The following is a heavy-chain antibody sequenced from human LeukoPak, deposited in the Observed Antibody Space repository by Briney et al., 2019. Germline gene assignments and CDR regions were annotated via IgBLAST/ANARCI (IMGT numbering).Heavy chain of an antibody. CDR2: ISSNGGST. D-gene: IGHD6-19*01. Sequence: GGSLRLSCSASGFAFSSYAMHWVRQAPGKGLEYVSAISSNGGSTYYADSVKGRFTISRDNSKNTLYLQMSSLRAEDTAVYYCVKDPAVAGTRYFDYWGQGTLVTVSS. CDR3: VKDPAVAGTRYFDY. V-gene: IGHV3-64D*09. CDR1: GFAFSSYA. J-gene: IGHJ4*02.